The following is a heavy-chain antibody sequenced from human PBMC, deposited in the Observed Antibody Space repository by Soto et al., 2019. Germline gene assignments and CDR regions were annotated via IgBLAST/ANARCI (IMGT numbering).Heavy chain of an antibody. CDR2: IYHSGST. J-gene: IGHJ5*02. CDR3: GRTPTP. Sequence: SETLSLTCAVSGGSISSGGYSWGWIRQPPGKGLEWIGYIYHSGSTYYNPSLKSRVTISVDRSKNQFSLKLSSVTAADTAVYYCGRTPTPWGQGTLVTVSS. CDR1: GGSISSGGYS. V-gene: IGHV4-30-2*01.